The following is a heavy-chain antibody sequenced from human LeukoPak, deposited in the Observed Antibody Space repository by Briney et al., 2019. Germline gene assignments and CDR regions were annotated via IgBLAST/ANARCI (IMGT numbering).Heavy chain of an antibody. CDR3: ARLHLDSSGYHFDY. D-gene: IGHD3-22*01. CDR1: GGSISSYY. J-gene: IGHJ4*02. Sequence: SETLSLTCTVSGGSISSYYWSWIRQPPGKGLEWIGYIYYSGSTNYNPSLKSRVTISVDTSKNQFSLKLSSVTAADTAVYYCARLHLDSSGYHFDYWGQGTLVTVSS. CDR2: IYYSGST. V-gene: IGHV4-59*01.